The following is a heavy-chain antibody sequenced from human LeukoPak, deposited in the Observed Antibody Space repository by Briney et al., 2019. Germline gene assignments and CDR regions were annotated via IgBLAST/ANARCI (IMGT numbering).Heavy chain of an antibody. CDR2: IFTDGSTT. D-gene: IGHD2-21*02. J-gene: IGHJ4*01. CDR1: EFDFFSYG. V-gene: IGHV3-74*01. CDR3: ARELPREVTLDY. Sequence: GSLRLSCVASEFDFFSYGMQWVRQAPGKELVWVSRIFTDGSTTSYADSVKGRFTISRDNAKNTLYLEMKSLRVEDTAVYYCARELPREVTLDYWGQGTLVTVSP.